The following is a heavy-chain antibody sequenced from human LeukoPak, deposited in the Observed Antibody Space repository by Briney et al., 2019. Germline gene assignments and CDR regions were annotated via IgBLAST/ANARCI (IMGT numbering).Heavy chain of an antibody. J-gene: IGHJ4*02. Sequence: GSLRLSCAASGFTFSSYSMNWVRQAPGKGLEWVSSISSSSSYIYYADLVKGRFTISRDNSKNTLYLQMNSLRAEDTAVYYCAKALYGGNVLYFDYWGQGTLVTVSS. V-gene: IGHV3-21*04. CDR2: ISSSSSYI. CDR1: GFTFSSYS. D-gene: IGHD4-23*01. CDR3: AKALYGGNVLYFDY.